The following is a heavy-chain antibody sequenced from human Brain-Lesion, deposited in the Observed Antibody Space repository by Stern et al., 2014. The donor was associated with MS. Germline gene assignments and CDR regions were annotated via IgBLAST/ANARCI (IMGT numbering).Heavy chain of an antibody. D-gene: IGHD2-2*01. CDR1: GYSITRAAFS. CDR2: MFYGVIP. V-gene: IGHV4-30-2*01. Sequence: QPVESGSGLVKPSQTLSLTCSVYGYSITRAAFSWTWTRQAPGKGLEWIGYMFYGVIPLYTPSLRSRVNPCFVTFKNQFSLRLNSVTAADTAVYYCARGRSRVHPPLDPWGQGTLVTVSS. CDR3: ARGRSRVHPPLDP. J-gene: IGHJ5*02.